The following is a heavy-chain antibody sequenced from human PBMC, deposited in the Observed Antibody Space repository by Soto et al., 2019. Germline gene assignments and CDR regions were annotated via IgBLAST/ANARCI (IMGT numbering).Heavy chain of an antibody. CDR3: ERAEDGYNFGY. V-gene: IGHV3-30-3*01. CDR1: GFTFSSYA. CDR2: ISYDGSNK. D-gene: IGHD5-12*01. J-gene: IGHJ4*02. Sequence: QVQLVESGGGVVQPGRSLRLSCAASGFTFSSYAMHWVRQAPGKGLEWVAVISYDGSNKYYADSVKGRFTISRDNSKNTLYLQMTSMRAEDTAEYYCERAEDGYNFGYWGQGTLVTVS.